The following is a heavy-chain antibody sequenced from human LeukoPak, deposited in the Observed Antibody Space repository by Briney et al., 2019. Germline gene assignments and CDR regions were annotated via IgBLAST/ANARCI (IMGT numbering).Heavy chain of an antibody. CDR3: AREGHSSSWSELDY. J-gene: IGHJ4*02. CDR2: IKQDGSEK. CDR1: GFTFSSYW. Sequence: GGSLRLSCAASGFTFSSYWMSWVRQAPGKGLEWVANIKQDGSEKYYVDSVKGRFTISRDNAKTSLYLQMNSLRAEDTAVYYCAREGHSSSWSELDYWGQGTLVTVSS. D-gene: IGHD6-13*01. V-gene: IGHV3-7*01.